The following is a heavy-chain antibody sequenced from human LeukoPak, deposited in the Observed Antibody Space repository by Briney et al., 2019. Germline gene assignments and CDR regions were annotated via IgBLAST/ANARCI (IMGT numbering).Heavy chain of an antibody. Sequence: PGGSLRLSCAASGFTFSSYGMHWVRQAPGKGLEWVTFIRYDGSDTYYADSVKGRFTISRDNSKNTLYLQMNSLRAEDTAVYYCAKDPALHLVTWGYWGQGTLVTVSS. J-gene: IGHJ4*02. D-gene: IGHD5-24*01. V-gene: IGHV3-30*02. CDR3: AKDPALHLVTWGY. CDR2: IRYDGSDT. CDR1: GFTFSSYG.